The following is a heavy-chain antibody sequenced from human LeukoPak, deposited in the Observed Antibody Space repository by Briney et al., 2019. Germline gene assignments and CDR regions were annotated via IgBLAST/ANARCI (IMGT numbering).Heavy chain of an antibody. V-gene: IGHV3-66*02. J-gene: IGHJ4*02. CDR3: ARGDTVHRDGYNS. Sequence: GGSLRLSCAASGFTVSSNYMSWVRQAPGKGLEWVSVIYSGGSTYYADSVKGRFTISRDNSKNTLYLKMNSLRAEDTAVYYCARGDTVHRDGYNSWGQGTLVTVSS. CDR1: GFTVSSNY. CDR2: IYSGGST. D-gene: IGHD5-24*01.